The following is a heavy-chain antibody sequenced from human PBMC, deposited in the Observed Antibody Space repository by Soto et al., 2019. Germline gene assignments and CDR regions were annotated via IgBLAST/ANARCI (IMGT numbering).Heavy chain of an antibody. CDR1: GFTFSSYG. Sequence: QVQLVESGGGVVQPGRSLRLSCAASGFTFSSYGMHWVRQAPGKGLEWVAVISYDGSNKYYADSVKGRFTISRDNSKNKLYLQMNSLRAEDTAVYYCAYGSGSGAFDIWGQGTMVTVSS. CDR2: ISYDGSNK. V-gene: IGHV3-30*03. D-gene: IGHD3-10*01. CDR3: AYGSGSGAFDI. J-gene: IGHJ3*02.